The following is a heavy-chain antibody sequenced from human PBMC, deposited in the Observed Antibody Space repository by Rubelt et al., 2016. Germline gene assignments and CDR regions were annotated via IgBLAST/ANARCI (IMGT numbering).Heavy chain of an antibody. CDR3: ARDQGYSSSTVGVY. D-gene: IGHD6-13*01. CDR2: IIPIFGTA. J-gene: IGHJ4*02. V-gene: IGHV1-69*01. CDR1: GGTFSSYA. Sequence: QVQLVQSGAEVKKPGSSVKVSCKASGGTFSSYAISWVRQAPGQGLEWMGGIIPIFGTANYEKKFQGRVTSTADESTSKAYRELSSLRSEETAVYYCARDQGYSSSTVGVYWGQGTLVTVSS.